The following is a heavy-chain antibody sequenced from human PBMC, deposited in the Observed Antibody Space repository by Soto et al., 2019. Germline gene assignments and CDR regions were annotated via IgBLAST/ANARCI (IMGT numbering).Heavy chain of an antibody. CDR3: ARDQLYYNDISGRPLNAFDV. J-gene: IGHJ3*01. CDR2: INSEGGST. CDR1: GFTFSSYW. Sequence: GGSLRLSCAASGFTFSSYWMHWVRQAPGKGLVWVSGINSEGGSTDYADSVKGRFIMSRDNAKNSLYLQMNSLRAEDTAVYYCARDQLYYNDISGRPLNAFDVWGQGTMVTVSS. D-gene: IGHD3-22*01. V-gene: IGHV3-74*01.